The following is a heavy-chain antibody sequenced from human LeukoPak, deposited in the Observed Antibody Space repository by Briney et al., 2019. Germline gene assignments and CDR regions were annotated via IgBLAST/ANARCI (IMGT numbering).Heavy chain of an antibody. Sequence: SQTLSLTCAISGDSVSTDSAAWNWIRQSPSRGLEWLGRTYYRSKWYNDYGISVKSRININADTSKNQFSLQLNPVTPEDTAVYYCARDSGTYAGDFDYWGQGTLVTVSS. J-gene: IGHJ4*02. CDR3: ARDSGTYAGDFDY. V-gene: IGHV6-1*01. CDR2: TYYRSKWYN. D-gene: IGHD1-26*01. CDR1: GDSVSTDSAA.